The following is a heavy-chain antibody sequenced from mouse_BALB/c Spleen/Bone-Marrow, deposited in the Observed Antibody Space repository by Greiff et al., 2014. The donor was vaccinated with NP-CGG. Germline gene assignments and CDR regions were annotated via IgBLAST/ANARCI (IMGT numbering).Heavy chain of an antibody. Sequence: VQLQQSGAKLVRPGVSVKISCKGSGYTFTDHAIHWVKRSHAKSLEWIGVISGYYGDAIYNQKFKGKATMTVDKSSSTAYMELARLASEDSAIYYGARSGKVRNAMDYWGQGTSVTVPS. D-gene: IGHD2-14*01. CDR3: ARSGKVRNAMDY. J-gene: IGHJ4*01. CDR1: GYTFTDHA. V-gene: IGHV1S137*01. CDR2: ISGYYGDA.